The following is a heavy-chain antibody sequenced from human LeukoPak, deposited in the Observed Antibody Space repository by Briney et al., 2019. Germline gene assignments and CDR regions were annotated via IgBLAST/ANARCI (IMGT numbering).Heavy chain of an antibody. CDR3: ARVSTAVSLAIDY. Sequence: GGSLRLSCAASGFTFSNYAMHWVRQAPGKGLEWVAVIWYDGSTKYYVDSVKGRLTISKDNSKNTLYLQMNSLRAEDPAVYYCARVSTAVSLAIDYWGQGTLVTVST. CDR2: IWYDGSTK. CDR1: GFTFSNYA. J-gene: IGHJ4*02. V-gene: IGHV3-33*01. D-gene: IGHD6-13*01.